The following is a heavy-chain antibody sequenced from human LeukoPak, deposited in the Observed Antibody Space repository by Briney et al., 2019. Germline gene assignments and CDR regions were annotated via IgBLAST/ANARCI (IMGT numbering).Heavy chain of an antibody. CDR1: GFTFSNYE. D-gene: IGHD5-18*01. CDR3: AQIYTYGSSQFDY. J-gene: IGHJ4*02. CDR2: ISSSGNTI. Sequence: GGSLRLSCAASGFTFSNYEMNWVRQAPGKGLEWVSYISSSGNTIYYADSVEGRFTISRDNAKNSLYLQMNSLRAEDTAVYYCAQIYTYGSSQFDYWGQGTLVTVSS. V-gene: IGHV3-48*03.